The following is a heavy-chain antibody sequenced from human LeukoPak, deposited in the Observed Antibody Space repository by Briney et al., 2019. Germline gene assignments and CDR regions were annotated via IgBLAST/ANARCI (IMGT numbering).Heavy chain of an antibody. Sequence: GGSLRLSCAASGFTFSSYWMSWVRQAPGKGLEWVANIKQDGSEKYYVDSVKGRFTISRDNAKNSLYLQMNSLRAEDTAVYYCARFGDGAASSRNWFDPWGQGTLVTVSS. J-gene: IGHJ5*02. CDR1: GFTFSSYW. CDR2: IKQDGSEK. V-gene: IGHV3-7*01. D-gene: IGHD2-15*01. CDR3: ARFGDGAASSRNWFDP.